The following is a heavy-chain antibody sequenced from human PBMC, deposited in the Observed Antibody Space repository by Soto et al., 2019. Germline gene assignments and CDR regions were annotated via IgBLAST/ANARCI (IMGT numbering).Heavy chain of an antibody. CDR1: SGSISSSNW. V-gene: IGHV4-4*02. CDR2: IYHSGST. J-gene: IGHJ6*03. Sequence: QVQLQESGPGLVKPSGTLSLTCAVSSGSISSSNWWSWVRQPPGKGLEGIGAIYHSGSTNYNPSLQSRVTIPIEKSKNQFSLKLSSVTAADTAVYYCERRKSTLYNCSGGSCYSLDYYYYYMDVWGKGTTVTVSS. CDR3: ERRKSTLYNCSGGSCYSLDYYYYYMDV. D-gene: IGHD2-15*01.